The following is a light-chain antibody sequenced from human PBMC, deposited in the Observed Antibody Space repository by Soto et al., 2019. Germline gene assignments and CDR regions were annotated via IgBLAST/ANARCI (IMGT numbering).Light chain of an antibody. CDR2: EVY. Sequence: QSAPTQPPSASGSPGQSVTFSCTGTSSDVGGYNYVSWYQQYPGKAPKLMIYEVYKRHSGVPDRFSGSKSGNTASLTVSGLQPEDEDDYCCSAYAGSSTWVFGGGTKVTV. CDR1: SSDVGGYNY. CDR3: SAYAGSSTWV. J-gene: IGLJ2*01. V-gene: IGLV2-8*01.